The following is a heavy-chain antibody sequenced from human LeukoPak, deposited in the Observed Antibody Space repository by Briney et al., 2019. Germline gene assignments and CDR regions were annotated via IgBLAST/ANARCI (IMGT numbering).Heavy chain of an antibody. CDR2: ISGSGEST. CDR1: GFSFSSFA. V-gene: IGHV3-23*01. D-gene: IGHD1-26*01. CDR3: AKDVGGTNFHYMDV. J-gene: IGHJ6*03. Sequence: GGSLRLSCAASGFSFSSFAMSWVRQAPGKGLEWVSAISGSGESTYYEDSVKGRFTVSRDNSKNTVDVQMNSLRAEDTAVYYCAKDVGGTNFHYMDVWGKGTTVIVSS.